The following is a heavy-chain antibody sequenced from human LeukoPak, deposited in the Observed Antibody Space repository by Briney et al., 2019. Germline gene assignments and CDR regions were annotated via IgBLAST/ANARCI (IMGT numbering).Heavy chain of an antibody. CDR2: INHSGST. CDR1: GGSFSGYY. J-gene: IGHJ4*02. CDR3: ASLYPRGY. Sequence: PSETLSLTCAVYGGSFSGYYWSWIRQPPGKGLEWIGEINHSGSTNYNPSLESRVTISVDTSKNQFSLKLSSVTAADTAVYYCASLYPRGYWGQGTLVTVSS. V-gene: IGHV4-34*01. D-gene: IGHD3-10*01.